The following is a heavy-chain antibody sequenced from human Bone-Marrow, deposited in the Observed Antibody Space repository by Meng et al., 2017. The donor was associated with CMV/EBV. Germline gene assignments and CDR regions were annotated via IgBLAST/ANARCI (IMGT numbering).Heavy chain of an antibody. CDR3: ARALGVVGAIRSFQH. CDR2: ISSSSSYI. J-gene: IGHJ1*01. Sequence: GGSLRLSCAASGFTFSSYSMNWVRQAPGKGLEWVSSISSSSSYIYYADSVKGRFTIPRDNAKNSLYLQMNSLRAEDTAVYYCARALGVVGAIRSFQHWGQRPLVHVSS. V-gene: IGHV3-21*01. CDR1: GFTFSSYS. D-gene: IGHD1-26*01.